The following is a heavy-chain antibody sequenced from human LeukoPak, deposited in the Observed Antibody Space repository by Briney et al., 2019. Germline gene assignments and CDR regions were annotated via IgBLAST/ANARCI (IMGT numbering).Heavy chain of an antibody. CDR2: ISSSSSTI. J-gene: IGHJ5*02. CDR1: GFTFSSYS. Sequence: GGSLRLSCAASGFTFSSYSMNWVRQAPGKGLEWVSYISSSSSTIYYADSVKGRFTISRDNAKNSLYLQMNSLRAEDTAVYYCAREGAREWFGELSYKPLNWFDPWGQGTLVTVSS. D-gene: IGHD3-10*01. V-gene: IGHV3-48*01. CDR3: AREGAREWFGELSYKPLNWFDP.